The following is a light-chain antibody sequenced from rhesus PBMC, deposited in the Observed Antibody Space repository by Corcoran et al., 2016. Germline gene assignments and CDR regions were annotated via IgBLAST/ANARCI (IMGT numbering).Light chain of an antibody. CDR3: QHTYGPPFT. CDR2: NAS. Sequence: DIQMTQSPSSLSASVGDRVSITCQASQGISNNLAWYQQKPGKSPKFLIYNASTLQTGCPSRLSGSGAGTDFPLTISSLQPEDFATYYGQHTYGPPFTFGPGTILDIK. J-gene: IGKJ3*01. V-gene: IGKV1-25*01. CDR1: QGISNN.